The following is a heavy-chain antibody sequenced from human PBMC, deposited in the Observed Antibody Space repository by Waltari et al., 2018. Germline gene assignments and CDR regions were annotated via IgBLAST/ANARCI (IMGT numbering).Heavy chain of an antibody. D-gene: IGHD3-10*01. V-gene: IGHV1-8*03. J-gene: IGHJ5*02. CDR3: ARVGLPGSDWFDP. CDR1: GSTFTSYD. Sequence: QVQLVQSGAEVKKPGASVKVSCKASGSTFTSYDIKWVRQATGQGLEWMGWMNPYRGNTGYTEKVQGRIPITRNTSISTAYMGLSSLRSEDTALYYGARVGLPGSDWFDPWGQGTLVTVSS. CDR2: MNPYRGNT.